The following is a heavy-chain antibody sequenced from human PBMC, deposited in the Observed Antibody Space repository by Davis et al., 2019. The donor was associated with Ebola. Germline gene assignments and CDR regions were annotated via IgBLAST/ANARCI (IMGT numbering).Heavy chain of an antibody. J-gene: IGHJ4*02. D-gene: IGHD2-8*02. CDR2: ISGSGAST. V-gene: IGHV3-23*01. CDR3: ALLGVRNGVTDY. CDR1: QFTFTNFA. Sequence: GESLKISCAASQFTFTNFAMNWVRQAPGKGPEWVSSISGSGASTYYADSVKGRFTISRDNSEDTLFLQMHSLRVEDTAIYYCALLGVRNGVTDYWGQGTLVTVSS.